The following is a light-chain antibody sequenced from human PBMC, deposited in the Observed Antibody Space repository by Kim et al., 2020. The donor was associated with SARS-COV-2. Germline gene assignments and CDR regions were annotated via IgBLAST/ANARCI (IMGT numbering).Light chain of an antibody. CDR1: SLRSYY. CDR3: NSRDSSGNHVV. Sequence: ALGQTVRITCQGDSLRSYYASWYQQKPGQAPVLVIYGKNNRPSGIPDRVSGSSSGNTASLTITGAQTEDEADYYCNSRDSSGNHVVFGGGTKLTVL. V-gene: IGLV3-19*01. CDR2: GKN. J-gene: IGLJ2*01.